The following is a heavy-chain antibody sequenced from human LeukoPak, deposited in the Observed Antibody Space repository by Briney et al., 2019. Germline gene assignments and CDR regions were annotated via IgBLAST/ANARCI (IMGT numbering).Heavy chain of an antibody. V-gene: IGHV3-30-3*01. Sequence: GGSLRLSCAASGFTFSTYAMHWVRQAPGKGLEWVALVSSDGSNKYYAASVKGRFTISRDNSKKMLYLQMNSLRAEDTAVYYCASSYDSSGSFDYWGQGTLVTVSS. CDR3: ASSYDSSGSFDY. CDR1: GFTFSTYA. J-gene: IGHJ4*02. D-gene: IGHD3-22*01. CDR2: VSSDGSNK.